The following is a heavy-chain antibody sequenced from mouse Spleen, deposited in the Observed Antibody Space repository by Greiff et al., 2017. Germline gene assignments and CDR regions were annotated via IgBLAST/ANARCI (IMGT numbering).Heavy chain of an antibody. CDR3: ARRGRLMIKYFDY. CDR1: GFTFSSYA. CDR2: ISSGGSYT. Sequence: DVKLVESGGGLVKPGGSLKLSCAASGFTFSSYAMSWVRQTPEKRLEWVATISSGGSYTSYPDSVKGRCTISRDNAKNTLYLQMSSLRSEDTGMYYCARRGRLMIKYFDYRGQGTTLTGSP. J-gene: IGHJ2*01. D-gene: IGHD2-4*01. V-gene: IGHV5-9-1*01.